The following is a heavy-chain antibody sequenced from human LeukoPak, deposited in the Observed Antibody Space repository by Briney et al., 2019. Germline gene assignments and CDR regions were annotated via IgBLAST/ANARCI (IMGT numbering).Heavy chain of an antibody. V-gene: IGHV1-2*02. CDR1: GYTINSYD. J-gene: IGHJ4*02. D-gene: IGHD3-10*01. CDR3: ARGRFLFDY. Sequence: ASVKVSCKASGYTINSYDINWVRQAPGQGLEWMGWINPNSGGTNYAQKFQGRVTMTRDTSISTAYMELSRLRSDDTAVYYCARGRFLFDYWGQGTLVTVSS. CDR2: INPNSGGT.